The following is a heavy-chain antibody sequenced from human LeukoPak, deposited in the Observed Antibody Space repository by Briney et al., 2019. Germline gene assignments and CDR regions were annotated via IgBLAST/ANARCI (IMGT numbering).Heavy chain of an antibody. V-gene: IGHV1-69*04. CDR1: GGTFSSYA. Sequence: GASVKVSCKASGGTFSSYAISWVRQAPGQGLEWMGRIIPILGIANYAQKFQGRVTITADKSTSTAYMELSSLRSEDTAVYYCARVGVRDRGKSDYWGQGTLVTVSS. CDR3: ARVGVRDRGKSDY. CDR2: IIPILGIA. D-gene: IGHD3-10*01. J-gene: IGHJ4*02.